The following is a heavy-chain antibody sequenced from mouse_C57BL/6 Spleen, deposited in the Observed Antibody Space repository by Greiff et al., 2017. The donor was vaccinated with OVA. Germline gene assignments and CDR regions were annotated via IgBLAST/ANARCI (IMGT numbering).Heavy chain of an antibody. J-gene: IGHJ2*01. CDR1: GYTFTSYW. D-gene: IGHD1-1*01. CDR3: AYGDTVVGYFDY. V-gene: IGHV1-53*01. CDR2: INPSNGGT. Sequence: QVQLQQPGTELVKPGASVKLSCKASGYTFTSYWMHWVKQRPGKGLEWIGNINPSNGGTNYNEKFKSKATLTLDKSSITAYMQLSSLTSEDSAVYYCAYGDTVVGYFDYWGQGTTLTVSS.